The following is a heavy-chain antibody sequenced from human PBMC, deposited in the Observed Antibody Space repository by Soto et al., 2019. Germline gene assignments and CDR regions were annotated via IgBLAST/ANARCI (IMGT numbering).Heavy chain of an antibody. J-gene: IGHJ4*02. V-gene: IGHV3-30*18. CDR2: ISYDGSNK. D-gene: IGHD3-10*01. CDR3: AKAVYSRSYFDY. CDR1: GFTFSSYG. Sequence: QVQLVESGGGVVQPGRSLRLSCAASGFTFSSYGMHWVRQAPGKGLEWVTVISYDGSNKYYADSVKGRFTISRDNSTNPLYLQMHSLRAEDTAVYYCAKAVYSRSYFDYWGQGTLVTVSS.